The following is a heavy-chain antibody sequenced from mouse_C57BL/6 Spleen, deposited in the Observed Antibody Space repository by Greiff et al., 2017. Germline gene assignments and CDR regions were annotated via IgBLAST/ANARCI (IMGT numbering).Heavy chain of an antibody. CDR1: GYTFTSYW. V-gene: IGHV1-55*01. CDR3: ARSTVVSAMDY. Sequence: QVQLQQPGAELVKPGASVTMSCKASGYTFTSYWITWVKQRPGQGLEWIGDIYPGSGSTNYNEKFKSKATLTVDTSSSTAYMQLSSLTSEDSAVYYCARSTVVSAMDYWGQGTSVTVSS. J-gene: IGHJ4*01. CDR2: IYPGSGST. D-gene: IGHD1-1*01.